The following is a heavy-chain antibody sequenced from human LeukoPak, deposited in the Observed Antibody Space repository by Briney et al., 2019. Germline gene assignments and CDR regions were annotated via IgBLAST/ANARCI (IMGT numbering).Heavy chain of an antibody. CDR1: GFTFSSYG. CDR3: ASSQWLASDAFDI. Sequence: PGGSLRLSCAASGFTFSSYGMSWVRQAPGKGLEWVSAISGSGGSTYYADSVKGRFIISRDNSKNTLYLQMNSLRAEDTAVYYCASSQWLASDAFDIWGQGTMVTVSS. D-gene: IGHD6-19*01. CDR2: ISGSGGST. V-gene: IGHV3-23*01. J-gene: IGHJ3*02.